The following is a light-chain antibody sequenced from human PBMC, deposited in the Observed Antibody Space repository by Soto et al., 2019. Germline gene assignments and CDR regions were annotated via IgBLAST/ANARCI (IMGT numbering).Light chain of an antibody. V-gene: IGLV1-51*01. CDR1: SSNIGNNY. J-gene: IGLJ3*02. Sequence: QSVLTQPPSVSASPGQKVTISCSGSSSNIGNNYVSWYQQLPGSAPKLLIYDNNRRPSGIADRFSGSKSGTSATLGITGLQTGDEADYYCGTWDSGLSAGVFGGGTQLTV. CDR2: DNN. CDR3: GTWDSGLSAGV.